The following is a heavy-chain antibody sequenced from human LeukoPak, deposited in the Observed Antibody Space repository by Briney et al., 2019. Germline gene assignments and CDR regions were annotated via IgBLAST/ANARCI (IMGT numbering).Heavy chain of an antibody. CDR2: LYSDGNT. J-gene: IGHJ4*02. D-gene: IGHD1-14*01. CDR1: GFTVITND. Sequence: GGSLRLSCAASGFTVITNDMTWVRQAPGKGLEWVSVLYSDGNTKYADSVQGRFTISRDNTKNTLYLEMNSLSPDDTAVYYCARGVEPLAANTLAYWGQGTLVTVSS. V-gene: IGHV3-53*01. CDR3: ARGVEPLAANTLAY.